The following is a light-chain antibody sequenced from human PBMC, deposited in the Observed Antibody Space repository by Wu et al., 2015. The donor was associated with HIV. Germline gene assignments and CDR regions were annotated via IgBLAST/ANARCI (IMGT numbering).Light chain of an antibody. Sequence: DTLLTQSPGTLSLSPGERATLSCRASQSVTSNYLAWYQQKPGQAPRLLIYDASSRATGIPDRFSGSGSETEFTLTITRLEPEDFALYFCQQYGDSPPTFGQGTEVEVK. V-gene: IGKV3-20*01. CDR3: QQYGDSPPT. CDR1: QSVTSNY. CDR2: DAS. J-gene: IGKJ1*01.